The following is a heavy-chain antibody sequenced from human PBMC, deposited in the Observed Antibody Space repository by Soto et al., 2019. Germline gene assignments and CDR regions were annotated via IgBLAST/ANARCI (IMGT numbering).Heavy chain of an antibody. D-gene: IGHD5-18*01. CDR2: IYYSGST. Sequence: PSETLSLTCAVSGYSISSSNWWGWIRQPPGKGLEWIGYIYYSGSTNYNPSLKSRVTISVDTSKNQFSLKLSSVTAADTAVYYCARTSYSWPDYWGQGTLVTVSS. J-gene: IGHJ4*02. CDR3: ARTSYSWPDY. CDR1: GYSISSSNW. V-gene: IGHV4-28*01.